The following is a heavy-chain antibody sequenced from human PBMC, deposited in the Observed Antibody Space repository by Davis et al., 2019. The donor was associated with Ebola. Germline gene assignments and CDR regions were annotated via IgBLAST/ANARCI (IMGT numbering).Heavy chain of an antibody. D-gene: IGHD2-15*01. CDR3: TSPASSGDDY. J-gene: IGHJ4*02. CDR2: IRSKANSYAT. V-gene: IGHV3-73*01. CDR1: GFAFSSYA. Sequence: GESLKISCAASGFAFSSYAMNWVRQASGKGLEWVGRIRSKANSYATAYAASVKGRFTISRDDSKNTAYLQMNSLKTEDTAVYYCTSPASSGDDYWGQGTLVTVSS.